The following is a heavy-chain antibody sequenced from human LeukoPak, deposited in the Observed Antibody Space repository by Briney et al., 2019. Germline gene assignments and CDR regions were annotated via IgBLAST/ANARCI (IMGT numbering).Heavy chain of an antibody. CDR2: ISYTGRT. CDR1: GGSISGYN. D-gene: IGHD3-22*01. CDR3: ARRDYDGRLPYAFDI. Sequence: PSETLSLTCTVSGGSISGYNWGWIRQPPGKGLEWIGYISYTGRTNHNPSLKSRVALSVDMSKIQFSLKLSSVTAADTAVYYCARRDYDGRLPYAFDIWGQGTVVTVSS. V-gene: IGHV4-59*08. J-gene: IGHJ3*02.